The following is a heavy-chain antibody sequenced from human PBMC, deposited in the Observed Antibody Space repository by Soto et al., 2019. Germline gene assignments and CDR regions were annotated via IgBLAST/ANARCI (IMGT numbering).Heavy chain of an antibody. Sequence: GGSLRLSCAASGFTFSSYAMSWVRQAPGKGLEWVSAISGSGGSTYYADSVKGRFTISRDNSKNTLYLQMNSLRAADTAVYYCAIHGGNHDFWSGYYYFDYWGQGTLVTVSS. D-gene: IGHD3-3*01. V-gene: IGHV3-23*01. CDR1: GFTFSSYA. CDR2: ISGSGGST. J-gene: IGHJ4*02. CDR3: AIHGGNHDFWSGYYYFDY.